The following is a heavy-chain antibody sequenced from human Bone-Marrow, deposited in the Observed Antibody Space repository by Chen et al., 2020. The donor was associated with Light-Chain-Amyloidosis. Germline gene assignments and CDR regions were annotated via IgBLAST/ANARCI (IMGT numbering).Heavy chain of an antibody. J-gene: IGHJ4*02. CDR1: GFRFKDYE. CDR3: VRDRPLRYALPAPFDY. CDR2: IRGSGNTI. Sequence: EVQLVESGGGLVQPGGSLRLSCAASGFRFKDYELNWVRQAPGKGLEWISYIRGSGNTIFYATSVKGRFTISRDNAKSSLYLQMNRLTAEDTAVYYCVRDRPLRYALPAPFDYWGQGTLVTVSS. D-gene: IGHD1-1*01. V-gene: IGHV3-48*03.